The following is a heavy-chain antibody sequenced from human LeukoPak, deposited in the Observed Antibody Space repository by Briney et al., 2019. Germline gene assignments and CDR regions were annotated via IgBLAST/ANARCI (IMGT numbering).Heavy chain of an antibody. D-gene: IGHD3-22*01. V-gene: IGHV3-30*18. Sequence: PGGSLRLSCAASGFTFSSYGMHWVRQAPGKGLEWVAVISYDGSNEYYADSVKGRFTISRDNSKNTLYLQMNSLRAEDTAVYYCAKTYYYDSSGYYFDYWGQGTLVTVSS. CDR1: GFTFSSYG. J-gene: IGHJ4*02. CDR3: AKTYYYDSSGYYFDY. CDR2: ISYDGSNE.